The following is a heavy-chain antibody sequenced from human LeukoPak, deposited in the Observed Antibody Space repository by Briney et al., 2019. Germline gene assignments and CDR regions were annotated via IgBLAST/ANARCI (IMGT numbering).Heavy chain of an antibody. V-gene: IGHV4-38-2*02. J-gene: IGHJ4*02. CDR1: GYSISSGYY. Sequence: SETLSLTCTVSGYSISSGYYWGWIRQPPGKGLEWIGSIYHSGSTYYNPSLKSRVTISVDTSRNQFSLKLSSVTAADTAVYYCARKPIVNSAWYYFDYWGQGTLVTVSS. D-gene: IGHD3-22*01. CDR2: IYHSGST. CDR3: ARKPIVNSAWYYFDY.